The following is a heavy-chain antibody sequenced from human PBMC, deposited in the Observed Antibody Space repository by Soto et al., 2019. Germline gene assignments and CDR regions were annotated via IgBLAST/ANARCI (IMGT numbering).Heavy chain of an antibody. D-gene: IGHD2-2*03. V-gene: IGHV3-49*04. J-gene: IGHJ5*02. Sequence: PGGSKRVSCSCSGFRCSEHAVTWVRQEPGKGLEWVGFIRNTPYGGTTDYAASVRGRFTISRDDSASIAYLQMNSLKTEDSGLYYCSRGSFGYYGPWGPGTLVTVSS. CDR2: IRNTPYGGTT. CDR3: SRGSFGYYGP. CDR1: GFRCSEHA.